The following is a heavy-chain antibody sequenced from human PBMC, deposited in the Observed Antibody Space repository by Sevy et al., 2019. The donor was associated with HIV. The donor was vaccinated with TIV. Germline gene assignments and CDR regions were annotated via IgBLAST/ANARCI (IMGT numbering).Heavy chain of an antibody. J-gene: IGHJ4*02. Sequence: GGSLRLSCAASGFTFTNAWMNWVRQTPGKGLEWVGRIKRKTDGETTDYAAPLKGRFTISRDDSKNTLYLQMNSLKTEDTAVYYCTTTYYYDSRGYYGIDYWGQGALVTVSS. D-gene: IGHD3-22*01. CDR1: GFTFTNAW. CDR3: TTTYYYDSRGYYGIDY. CDR2: IKRKTDGETT. V-gene: IGHV3-15*01.